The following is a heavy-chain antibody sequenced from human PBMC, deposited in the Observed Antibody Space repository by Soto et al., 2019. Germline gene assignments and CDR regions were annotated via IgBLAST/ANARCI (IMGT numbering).Heavy chain of an antibody. J-gene: IGHJ6*02. D-gene: IGHD3-10*01. CDR3: MKAHESGDFLGMSV. Sequence: SETLSLTCTVSGGSVSTGMEYWGWVRQPPGKALEFIGYMYKTGETLLNSSLKSRVTLSMETSKNQFSLTLSSVTAADTAVYFCMKAHESGDFLGMSVWGPGTTVTVSS. CDR1: GGSVSTGMEY. V-gene: IGHV4-61*01. CDR2: MYKTGET.